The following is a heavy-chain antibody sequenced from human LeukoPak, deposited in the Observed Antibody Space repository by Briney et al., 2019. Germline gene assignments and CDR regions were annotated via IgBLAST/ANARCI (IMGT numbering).Heavy chain of an antibody. V-gene: IGHV5-51*01. Sequence: GESLKISCKGSGYSFTSYWIGWVRQMPGKGLEWMGIIYPGDSDTRYSPSFQGQVTISADKSISTAYLQWSSLKASDTAMYYCARLGSDYYDSSGYKGFWFDPWGQGTLVTVSS. D-gene: IGHD3-22*01. J-gene: IGHJ5*02. CDR2: IYPGDSDT. CDR1: GYSFTSYW. CDR3: ARLGSDYYDSSGYKGFWFDP.